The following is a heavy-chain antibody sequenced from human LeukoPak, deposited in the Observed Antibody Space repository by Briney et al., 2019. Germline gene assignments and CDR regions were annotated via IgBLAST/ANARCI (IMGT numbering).Heavy chain of an antibody. CDR2: IKSKTDGGTT. CDR3: TTDVGWLQLYFDY. V-gene: IGHV3-15*01. Sequence: GGSLRLSCAASGFTFSNAWMSWVRQAPGKGLEWVGRIKSKTDGGTTDYAAPVKGRFTISRDDSKNTLYLQMNSLKTEDTAVYYCTTDVGWLQLYFDYWGQGTLVTVSS. D-gene: IGHD5-24*01. CDR1: GFTFSNAW. J-gene: IGHJ4*02.